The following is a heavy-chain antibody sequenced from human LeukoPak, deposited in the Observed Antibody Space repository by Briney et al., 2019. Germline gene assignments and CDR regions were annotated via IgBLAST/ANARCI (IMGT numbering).Heavy chain of an antibody. CDR1: GGSFSGYY. Sequence: SETLSLTCAVYGGSFSGYYWSWIRQPPGKGLEWIGEINHSGSTNYNPSLKSRVTISVDTSKNQFSLKLSSVTAADTAVYYCARRSSDYYYDSSGYYRLARYYFDYWGQGTLVTVSS. D-gene: IGHD3-22*01. J-gene: IGHJ4*02. CDR3: ARRSSDYYYDSSGYYRLARYYFDY. V-gene: IGHV4-34*01. CDR2: INHSGST.